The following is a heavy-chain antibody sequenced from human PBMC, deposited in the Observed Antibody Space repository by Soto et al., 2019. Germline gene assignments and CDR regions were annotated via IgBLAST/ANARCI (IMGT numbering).Heavy chain of an antibody. CDR3: AREDVTMVRGVIIYYYGMDV. Sequence: KVSCKASGYTFTGYYMHWVRQAPGQGLEWMGWINPNSGGTNYAQKFQGRVTMTRDTSISTAYMELSRLRSDDTAVYYCAREDVTMVRGVIIYYYGMDVWGQGTTVTVSS. CDR1: GYTFTGYY. CDR2: INPNSGGT. J-gene: IGHJ6*02. D-gene: IGHD3-10*01. V-gene: IGHV1-2*02.